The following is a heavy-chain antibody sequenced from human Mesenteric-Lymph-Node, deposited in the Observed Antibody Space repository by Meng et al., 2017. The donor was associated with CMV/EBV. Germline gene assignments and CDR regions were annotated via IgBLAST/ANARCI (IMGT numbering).Heavy chain of an antibody. V-gene: IGHV4-61*08. Sequence: QVQLQESGPGLVQPSETLSLTCIVSGVSVTSGAYHWSWIRQSPGKGLEWIGYIYGTGITIYNPSLKSRVTILLETSKNQFSLKLNSVTTADTAVYYCAKSRSSTPGIVDDWGQGTLVTVSS. D-gene: IGHD2/OR15-2a*01. CDR2: IYGTGIT. CDR3: AKSRSSTPGIVDD. J-gene: IGHJ4*02. CDR1: GVSVTSGAYH.